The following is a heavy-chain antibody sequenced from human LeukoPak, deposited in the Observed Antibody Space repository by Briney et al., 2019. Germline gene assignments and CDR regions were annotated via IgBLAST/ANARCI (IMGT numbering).Heavy chain of an antibody. CDR2: IYYGENT. Sequence: SETLSLTCTVSGGSISSGPYYWGWIRQPPGKGLEWIGNIYYGENTYYNPSLKSRVTISIDTSKNQFYLKLSSLTAADTAVYFCARRDDSSGYHKIFDYWGPGTLATVSS. J-gene: IGHJ4*02. V-gene: IGHV4-39*01. CDR3: ARRDDSSGYHKIFDY. D-gene: IGHD3-22*01. CDR1: GGSISSGPYY.